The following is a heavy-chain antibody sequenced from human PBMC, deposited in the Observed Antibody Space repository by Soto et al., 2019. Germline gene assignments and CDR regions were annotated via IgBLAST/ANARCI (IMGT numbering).Heavy chain of an antibody. CDR3: ARTVVVPAAIRGAYYYYGMDV. CDR1: GGSISSGGYY. J-gene: IGHJ6*02. Sequence: QVQLQESGPGLVKPSQTLSLTCTVSGGSISSGGYYWSWIRQHPGKGLEWIGYIYYSGSTYYNPSLKSRVTISVDTSKNQFSLKLSSVTAADTAVYYCARTVVVPAAIRGAYYYYGMDVWGQGTTVTVSS. V-gene: IGHV4-31*03. D-gene: IGHD2-2*02. CDR2: IYYSGST.